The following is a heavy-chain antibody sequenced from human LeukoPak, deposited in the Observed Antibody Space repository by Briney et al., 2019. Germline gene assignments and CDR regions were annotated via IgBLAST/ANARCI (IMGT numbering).Heavy chain of an antibody. J-gene: IGHJ3*02. CDR2: IIPIFGTA. CDR3: ARDMSRASDI. Sequence: SVKVSCKASGGTFSSYAISWVRQAPGQGLEWKGGIIPIFGTANYAQKFQGRVTITADESTSTAYMELSSLRSEDTAVYYCARDMSRASDIWGQGTMVTVSS. CDR1: GGTFSSYA. D-gene: IGHD3-10*02. V-gene: IGHV1-69*13.